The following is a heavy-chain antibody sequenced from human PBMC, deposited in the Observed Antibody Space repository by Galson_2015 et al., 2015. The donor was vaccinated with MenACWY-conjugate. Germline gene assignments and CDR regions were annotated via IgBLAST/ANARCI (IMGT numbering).Heavy chain of an antibody. Sequence: QSGAEVKKPGESLRISCKGSGYSFTSYWISWVRQMPGKGLEWMGRIDPSDSYTNYSPSFQGHVTISADKSISTAYLQWSSLKASDTAMYYCARRGYCSGGSCYLGNDAFDIWDQGTMVTVSS. V-gene: IGHV5-10-1*01. CDR2: IDPSDSYT. CDR3: ARRGYCSGGSCYLGNDAFDI. D-gene: IGHD2-15*01. CDR1: GYSFTSYW. J-gene: IGHJ3*02.